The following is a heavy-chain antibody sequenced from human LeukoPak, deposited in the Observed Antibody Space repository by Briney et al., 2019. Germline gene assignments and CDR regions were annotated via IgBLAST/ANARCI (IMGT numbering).Heavy chain of an antibody. V-gene: IGHV3-30-3*01. CDR1: GFTFSSYA. CDR3: ARDANWGPPGGY. Sequence: PGRSLRLSCAASGFTFSSYAMHWVRQAPGKGLEWVAVISYDGSNKYYADSVKGRFTISRDNSKNTLYLQMNSLRAEDTAVYYRARDANWGPPGGYWGQGTLVTVSS. D-gene: IGHD7-27*01. J-gene: IGHJ4*02. CDR2: ISYDGSNK.